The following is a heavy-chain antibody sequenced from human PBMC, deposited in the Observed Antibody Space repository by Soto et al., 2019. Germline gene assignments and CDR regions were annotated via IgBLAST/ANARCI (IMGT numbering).Heavy chain of an antibody. CDR2: IYYSGGT. V-gene: IGHV4-59*08. Sequence: SETLSLTCTVSGGSISSYYWSWIRQPPGRGLEWIGYIYYSGGTNYNPSLKSRVTISVATSKNQFSLKLSSVTAADTAVYYCARRYGDYFDFWGQGTLVTVSS. J-gene: IGHJ4*02. CDR3: ARRYGDYFDF. D-gene: IGHD4-17*01. CDR1: GGSISSYY.